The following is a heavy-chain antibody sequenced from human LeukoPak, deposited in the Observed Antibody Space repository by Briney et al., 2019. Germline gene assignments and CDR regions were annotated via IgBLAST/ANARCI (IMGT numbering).Heavy chain of an antibody. J-gene: IGHJ4*02. CDR2: IYYSGST. D-gene: IGHD4-17*01. CDR1: GGSISSYY. V-gene: IGHV4-59*12. Sequence: PSETLSLTCTVSGGSISSYYWSWIRQPPGKGLEWIGYIYYSGSTNYNPSLKSRVTISVDTSKNQFSLKLSSVTAADTAVYYCARARGDYGDFDYWGQGTLVTVSS. CDR3: ARARGDYGDFDY.